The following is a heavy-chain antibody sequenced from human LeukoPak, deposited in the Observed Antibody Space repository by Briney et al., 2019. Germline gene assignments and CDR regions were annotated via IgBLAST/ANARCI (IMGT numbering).Heavy chain of an antibody. J-gene: IGHJ4*02. CDR3: AHGTMYQLDY. D-gene: IGHD2-2*01. CDR2: VSYTGSNK. V-gene: IGHV3-30*04. CDR1: GFTFRSYA. Sequence: PGRSLRLSCAASGFTFRSYAMHWVRQAPGKGLEWVAVVSYTGSNKNYADSVKGRFTISRDNSKNTLYLQMDSLRAEDTAVYYCAHGTMYQLDYWGQGTLVTVSS.